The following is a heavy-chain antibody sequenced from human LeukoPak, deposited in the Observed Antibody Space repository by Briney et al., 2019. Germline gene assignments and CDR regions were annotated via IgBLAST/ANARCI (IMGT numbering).Heavy chain of an antibody. V-gene: IGHV3-30*18. Sequence: PGGSLRLSCAASGFTFSSYGMHWVRQAPGKGLEWVAVISYDGSNKYYADSVKGRFTISRDNSKNTLYLQMNSLRAEDTAVYYCAKDRVSYTPPDAFDIWGQGTMVTVSS. CDR3: AKDRVSYTPPDAFDI. D-gene: IGHD1-26*01. CDR2: ISYDGSNK. CDR1: GFTFSSYG. J-gene: IGHJ3*02.